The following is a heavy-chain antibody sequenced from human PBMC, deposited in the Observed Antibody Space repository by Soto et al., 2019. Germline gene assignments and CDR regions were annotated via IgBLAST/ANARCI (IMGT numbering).Heavy chain of an antibody. Sequence: QVQLVQSGAEVXXXGAXXKVSCKASGXTFTSYYMHWVRQAPGQGLEWMGIINPSGGSTSYAQKFQGRVTMTRDTSTSTVYMELSSLRSEDTAVYYCARVSSWSCFDYWGQGTLVTVSS. CDR1: GXTFTSYY. CDR2: INPSGGST. J-gene: IGHJ4*02. V-gene: IGHV1-46*01. CDR3: ARVSSWSCFDY. D-gene: IGHD6-13*01.